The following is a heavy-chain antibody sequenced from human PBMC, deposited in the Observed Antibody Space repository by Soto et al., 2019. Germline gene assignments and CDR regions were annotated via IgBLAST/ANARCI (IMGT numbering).Heavy chain of an antibody. V-gene: IGHV3-33*01. CDR1: GFTFSSYG. CDR2: IWYDGSNK. J-gene: IGHJ6*03. Sequence: PGGSLRLSCAASGFTFSSYGMHWVRQAPGKGLEWVAVIWYDGSNKYYADSVKGRFTISRDNSKNTLYLQMNSLRAEDTAVYYCARVLFGSGSYYNVGYYYMDVWGKGTTVIVSS. CDR3: ARVLFGSGSYYNVGYYYMDV. D-gene: IGHD3-10*01.